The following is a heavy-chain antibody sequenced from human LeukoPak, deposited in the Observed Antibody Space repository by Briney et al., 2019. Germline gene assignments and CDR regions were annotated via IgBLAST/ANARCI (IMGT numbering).Heavy chain of an antibody. V-gene: IGHV4-30-4*01. D-gene: IGHD2-15*01. CDR1: GGSITGYY. Sequence: SETLSLTCTVSGGSITGYYWSWIRQPPGKGLEWIGYIYYSGSTYYNPSLKSRVTISVDTSKNQFSLKLSSVTAADTAVYYCARVVVENWFDPWGQGTLVTVSS. J-gene: IGHJ5*02. CDR3: ARVVVENWFDP. CDR2: IYYSGST.